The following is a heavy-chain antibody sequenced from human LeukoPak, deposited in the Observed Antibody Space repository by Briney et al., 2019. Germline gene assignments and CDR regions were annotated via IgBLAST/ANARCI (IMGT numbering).Heavy chain of an antibody. CDR3: ARDDSSGYYYED. CDR1: GGSISSSNW. D-gene: IGHD3-22*01. V-gene: IGHV4-4*02. Sequence: SGTLSLTCAVSGGSISSSNWWSWVRQPPGKGLEWIGEIYHSGSTNYNPSLKSRVTISVDKSKNQFTLKLSSVTAADTAMYYCARDDSSGYYYEDWGQGTLVTVSS. J-gene: IGHJ4*02. CDR2: IYHSGST.